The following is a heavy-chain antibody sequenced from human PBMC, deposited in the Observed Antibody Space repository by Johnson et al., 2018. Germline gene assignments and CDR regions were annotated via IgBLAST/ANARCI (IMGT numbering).Heavy chain of an antibody. CDR2: ISYDGSNK. D-gene: IGHD2-8*02. CDR1: GFTFSDYG. J-gene: IGHJ3*02. Sequence: QVQLVQSGGAVAQPGRSLRLSCAASGFTFSDYGMHWVRQAPGKGLEWVAFISYDGSNKFYADSVKGRLTIFRDNSKNTGYLQMNSLKTEDTALYYCAKKVYSTGPLWAFDMWGQGTKVTVSS. CDR3: AKKVYSTGPLWAFDM. V-gene: IGHV3-30*18.